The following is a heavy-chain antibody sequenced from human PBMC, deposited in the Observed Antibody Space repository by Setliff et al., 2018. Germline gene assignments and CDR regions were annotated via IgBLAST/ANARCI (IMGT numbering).Heavy chain of an antibody. D-gene: IGHD2-21*02. Sequence: ASVKVSCKASGYTFTTYAMGWMRQIPGQGLEWMGWINTNTGNPNCAQGFTGRFVFSLDTSVSTAYLQIYSLKAEDTAVYYCARASRFGTAIYKGDYYMDVWGNGTTVTVSS. CDR2: INTNTGNP. J-gene: IGHJ6*03. CDR1: GYTFTTYA. V-gene: IGHV7-4-1*01. CDR3: ARASRFGTAIYKGDYYMDV.